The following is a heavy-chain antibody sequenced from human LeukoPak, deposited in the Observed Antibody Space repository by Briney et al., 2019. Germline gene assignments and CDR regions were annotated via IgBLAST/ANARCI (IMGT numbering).Heavy chain of an antibody. Sequence: GGSLRLSCAASGFTFSDHYMDWVRQAPGKGLEWVGRTRNKANTYTTEYAASVKGRFTISRDDSNNPLYLQMNSLKTEDTAVYYCVRVCGGASCYPAFDYWGPGTLVTVSS. CDR3: VRVCGGASCYPAFDY. J-gene: IGHJ4*02. CDR2: TRNKANTYTT. V-gene: IGHV3-72*01. D-gene: IGHD2-15*01. CDR1: GFTFSDHY.